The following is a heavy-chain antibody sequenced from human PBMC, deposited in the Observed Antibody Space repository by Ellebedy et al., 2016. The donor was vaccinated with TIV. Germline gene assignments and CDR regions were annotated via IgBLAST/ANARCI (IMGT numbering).Heavy chain of an antibody. CDR3: AKDAWEKARISWEHDN. CDR1: GFTFDNFA. CDR2: ITGSGDRT. J-gene: IGHJ4*02. Sequence: GESLKISCATSGFTFDNFAMRWFRQAPGKGLEWVSAITGSGDRTFYADSVKGRFTISRDNSKNTLYLQMDSLTAEDTAVYYCAKDAWEKARISWEHDNWGQGTLVTVSS. D-gene: IGHD5-24*01. V-gene: IGHV3-23*01.